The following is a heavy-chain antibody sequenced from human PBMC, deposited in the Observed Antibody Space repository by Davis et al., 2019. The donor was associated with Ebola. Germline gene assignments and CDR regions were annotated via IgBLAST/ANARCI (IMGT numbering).Heavy chain of an antibody. Sequence: GESLKISCAASGFTVSSNYMSWVRQAPGKGLEWVSVIYSGGSTYYADSVKGRFTISRHNSKNTLYLQMNSLRAEDTAVYYCARHSSGWYADAFDIWGQGTIVTVSS. CDR3: ARHSSGWYADAFDI. V-gene: IGHV3-53*04. J-gene: IGHJ3*02. D-gene: IGHD6-19*01. CDR1: GFTVSSNY. CDR2: IYSGGST.